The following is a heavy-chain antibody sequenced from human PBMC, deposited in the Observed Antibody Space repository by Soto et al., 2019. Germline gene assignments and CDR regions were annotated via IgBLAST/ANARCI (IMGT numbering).Heavy chain of an antibody. CDR3: AISSFWAAFDI. CDR1: GFTVSSNY. D-gene: IGHD6-6*01. Sequence: LRLSCAASGFTVSSNYMSWVRQAPGKGLEWVSVIYSGGSTYYADSVNGRFTISRYNSKNTLYLQMNSLRAEDTAVYYCAISSFWAAFDIFGQVTMVTVSS. CDR2: IYSGGST. J-gene: IGHJ3*02. V-gene: IGHV3-53*01.